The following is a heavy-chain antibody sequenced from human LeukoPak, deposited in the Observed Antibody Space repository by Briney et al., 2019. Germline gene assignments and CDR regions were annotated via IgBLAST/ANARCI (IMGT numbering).Heavy chain of an antibody. V-gene: IGHV3-30*02. CDR1: GFTFSSYG. J-gene: IGHJ6*03. CDR3: AKAPVGPAAIGYDMDV. CDR2: IRYDGNNK. D-gene: IGHD2-2*01. Sequence: GGSLRLSCAASGFTFSSYGMHWVRQAPGKGLEWVAFIRYDGNNKYYVDSVKGRFTISRDNSKNTLYLQMNSLRAEDTAVYYCAKAPVGPAAIGYDMDVWGKGTTVTVSS.